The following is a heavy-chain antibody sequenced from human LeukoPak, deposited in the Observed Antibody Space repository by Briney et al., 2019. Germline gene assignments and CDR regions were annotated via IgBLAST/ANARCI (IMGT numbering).Heavy chain of an antibody. CDR3: ARVGGYAYDSSGYYLG. D-gene: IGHD3-22*01. CDR1: GGTFSSYA. V-gene: IGHV1-69*01. CDR2: IIPIFGTA. Sequence: SVKVSCKASGGTFSSYAISWVRQAPGQGLEWMGGIIPIFGTADYAKKFQGRVTITADESTSTAYMELSSLRSEDTAVYYCARVGGYAYDSSGYYLGWGQGTLVTVSS. J-gene: IGHJ4*02.